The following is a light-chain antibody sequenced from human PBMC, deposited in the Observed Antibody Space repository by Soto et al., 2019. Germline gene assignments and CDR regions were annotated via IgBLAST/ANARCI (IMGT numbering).Light chain of an antibody. CDR1: SSDVGAHNY. V-gene: IGLV2-8*01. J-gene: IGLJ3*02. CDR3: SSYAGGNNWV. Sequence: QSALTQPPSASGSPGQSLTISCTGTSSDVGAHNYVSWYQQNSGKAPKLMLYDVNKRPSGVPDRFSGSKSGNTASLTVSGLQAEDEADYYCSSYAGGNNWVFGGGTKVTVL. CDR2: DVN.